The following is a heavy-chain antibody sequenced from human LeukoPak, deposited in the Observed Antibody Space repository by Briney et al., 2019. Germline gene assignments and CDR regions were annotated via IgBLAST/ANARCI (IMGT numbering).Heavy chain of an antibody. J-gene: IGHJ6*04. V-gene: IGHV3-30*04. CDR3: ARDLITMVRGVIIYYGMDV. Sequence: PGRSLRLSCAASGFTFSSYAMHWVRQAPGKGLEWVAVISYDGSNKYYADSVKGRFTISRDNSKNTLYLQMNSLRAVDTAVYYCARDLITMVRGVIIYYGMDVWGKGTTVTVSS. D-gene: IGHD3-10*01. CDR1: GFTFSSYA. CDR2: ISYDGSNK.